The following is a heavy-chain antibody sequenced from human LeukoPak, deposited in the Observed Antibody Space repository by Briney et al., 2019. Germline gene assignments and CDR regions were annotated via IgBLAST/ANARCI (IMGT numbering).Heavy chain of an antibody. V-gene: IGHV3-23*01. D-gene: IGHD6-19*01. Sequence: GGSLRLSCAASGFTFSSYAITWVRQAPGKGLEWVSGISGSGTSTYYADSVKGRFTISRDNSKNTLYLQMNSLRAEDTAVYYCAKGAFQWLDRGYYFDYWGQGTLVTVSS. CDR1: GFTFSSYA. CDR3: AKGAFQWLDRGYYFDY. CDR2: ISGSGTST. J-gene: IGHJ4*02.